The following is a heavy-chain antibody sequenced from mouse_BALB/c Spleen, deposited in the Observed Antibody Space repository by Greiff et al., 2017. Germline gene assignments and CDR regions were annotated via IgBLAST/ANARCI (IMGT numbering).Heavy chain of an antibody. Sequence: EVKVVESGGGLVQPGGSLRLSCATSGFTFTDYYMSWVRQPPGKALEWLGFIRNKANGYTTEYSASVKGRFTISRDNSQSILYLQMNTLRAEDSATYYCARGITTRDWGQGTTLTVSS. V-gene: IGHV7-3*02. D-gene: IGHD2-12*01. J-gene: IGHJ2*01. CDR3: ARGITTRD. CDR1: GFTFTDYY. CDR2: IRNKANGYTT.